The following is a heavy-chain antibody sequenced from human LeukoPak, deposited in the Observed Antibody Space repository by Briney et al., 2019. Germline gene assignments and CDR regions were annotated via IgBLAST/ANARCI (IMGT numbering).Heavy chain of an antibody. V-gene: IGHV3-69-1*01. J-gene: IGHJ4*02. CDR2: IASDGSI. CDR3: ARGSTYSSGWYTGFDY. D-gene: IGHD6-19*01. CDR1: GFIVSNYE. Sequence: PGGSLRLSCDASGFIVSNYEMNWVRQAPGKGLQWISFIASDGSINYADSVKGRFTISRDNAKKSVYLQMNSLRAEDTAVYYCARGSTYSSGWYTGFDYWGQGTLVTVSS.